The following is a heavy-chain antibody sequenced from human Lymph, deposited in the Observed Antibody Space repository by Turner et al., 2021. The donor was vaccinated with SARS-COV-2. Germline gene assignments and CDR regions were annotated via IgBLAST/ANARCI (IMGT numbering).Heavy chain of an antibody. V-gene: IGHV3-53*01. CDR2: IYSGGST. CDR3: ARDLQLYGMDV. Sequence: EVQLVEAGGGLIQPGGSLRLSCAASGFIVSRNYMNWVRQAPGKGLEWVSLIYSGGSTYYADSVKGRFTISRDNSKNTLYLQMNSLRAEDTAVYYCARDLQLYGMDVWGQGTTVTVSS. D-gene: IGHD1-1*01. CDR1: GFIVSRNY. J-gene: IGHJ6*02.